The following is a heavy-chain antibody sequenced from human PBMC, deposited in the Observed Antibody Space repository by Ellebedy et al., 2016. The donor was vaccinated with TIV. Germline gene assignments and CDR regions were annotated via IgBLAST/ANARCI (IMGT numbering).Heavy chain of an antibody. V-gene: IGHV3-48*04. D-gene: IGHD7-27*01. CDR1: GFTFTPYA. CDR3: ARDMAWGNERVNDALDI. CDR2: TSGSTLTK. Sequence: GESLKISCAASGFTFTPYAMNWVRQAPGKGLEWVAYTSGSTLTKYYADSVKGRFTISRDNAKNSLHLQMSSLTAEDTAVYYCARDMAWGNERVNDALDIWGQGTKVTVSP. J-gene: IGHJ3*02.